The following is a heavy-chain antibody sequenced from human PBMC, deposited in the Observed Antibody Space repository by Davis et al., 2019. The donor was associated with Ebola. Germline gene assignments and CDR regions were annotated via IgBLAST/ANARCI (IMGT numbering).Heavy chain of an antibody. D-gene: IGHD5-12*01. CDR1: GFTFSDYY. CDR3: ARDRGYELSPLEY. Sequence: GESLKISCAASGFTFSDYYMSWIRQAPGKGLEWVSYISSSSSYIHYGDSVKGRFTISRDHGKNSLYLQMNSLRVEDTAVYYCARDRGYELSPLEYWGQGTLVTVSS. V-gene: IGHV3-11*06. CDR2: ISSSSSYI. J-gene: IGHJ4*02.